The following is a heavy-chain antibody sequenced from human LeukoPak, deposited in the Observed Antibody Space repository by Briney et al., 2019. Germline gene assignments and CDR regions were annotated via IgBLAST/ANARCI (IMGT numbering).Heavy chain of an antibody. D-gene: IGHD2-15*01. CDR3: AKNGDRGAFCSGGTCYPYYYYYMDV. Sequence: GGSLRLSCAASGFTFSSYGMSWVRQAPGKGLEWVSAISGSGGSTYYADSVKGRFTISRDNSKNTLFLQMNSLRAEDTAVYYCAKNGDRGAFCSGGTCYPYYYYYMDVWGKGTTVIISS. CDR1: GFTFSSYG. CDR2: ISGSGGST. J-gene: IGHJ6*03. V-gene: IGHV3-23*01.